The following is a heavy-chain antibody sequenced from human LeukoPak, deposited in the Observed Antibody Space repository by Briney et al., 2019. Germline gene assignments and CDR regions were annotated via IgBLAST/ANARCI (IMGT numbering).Heavy chain of an antibody. D-gene: IGHD3-10*01. J-gene: IGHJ5*02. Sequence: SETLSLTCAVSGGSISSSNWWSWVHQPPGKGLEWIGEIYHSGSTNYNPSLKSRVTISVDKSKNQFSLKLSSVTAADTAVYYCARDTSPFTMVRGVMMGWFDPWGQGTLVTVSS. V-gene: IGHV4-4*02. CDR2: IYHSGST. CDR3: ARDTSPFTMVRGVMMGWFDP. CDR1: GGSISSSNW.